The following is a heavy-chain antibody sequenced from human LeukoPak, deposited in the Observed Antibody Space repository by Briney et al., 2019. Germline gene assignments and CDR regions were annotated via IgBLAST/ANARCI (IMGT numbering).Heavy chain of an antibody. Sequence: GGSLRLSCAASGFTFSNFAMMSVRQAPGTGLQWGSSITGYGAASYADSVRGRFAIFRDTSTNTLFLQMNSLGAADTAVYYCAKGAAAGKVDWFDPWGQGTLVTVSS. CDR3: AKGAAAGKVDWFDP. CDR1: GFTFSNFA. CDR2: ITGYGAA. V-gene: IGHV3-23*01. D-gene: IGHD6-13*01. J-gene: IGHJ5*02.